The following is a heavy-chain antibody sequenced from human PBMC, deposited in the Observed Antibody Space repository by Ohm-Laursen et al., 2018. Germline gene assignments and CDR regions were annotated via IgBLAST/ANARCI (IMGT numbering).Heavy chain of an antibody. CDR1: GFTFSINW. CDR3: ARGNDMDV. Sequence: SLRLSCAASGFTFSINWMYWVRHAPGKGLVWVSRIKSDGSGIDYADSVKGRFTISRDNAKNTLYLQMNSLRAEDAAVYYCARGNDMDVWGQGTTVTVSS. J-gene: IGHJ6*02. V-gene: IGHV3-74*01. CDR2: IKSDGSGI.